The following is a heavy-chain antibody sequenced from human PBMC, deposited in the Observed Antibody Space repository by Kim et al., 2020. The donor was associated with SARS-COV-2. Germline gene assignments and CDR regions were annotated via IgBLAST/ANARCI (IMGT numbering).Heavy chain of an antibody. Sequence: GGSLRLSCAASGFTFSSYAMSWVRQAPGKGLEWVSAISGSGGSTYYADSVKGRFTISRDNSKNTLYLQMNSLRAEDTAVYYCATHQQGQQLVVEYLVEYYYYGMDVWGQGTTVTVSS. CDR1: GFTFSSYA. CDR2: ISGSGGST. V-gene: IGHV3-23*01. J-gene: IGHJ6*02. D-gene: IGHD6-13*01. CDR3: ATHQQGQQLVVEYLVEYYYYGMDV.